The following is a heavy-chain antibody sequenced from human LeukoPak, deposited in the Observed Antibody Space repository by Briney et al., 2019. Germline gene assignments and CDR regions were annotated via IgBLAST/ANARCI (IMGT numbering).Heavy chain of an antibody. CDR2: INHSGST. V-gene: IGHV4-34*01. CDR3: ARVLVGAIDY. D-gene: IGHD1-26*01. J-gene: IGHJ4*02. CDR1: GGSFSGYY. Sequence: PSETLSLTCAVYGGSFSGYYWSWIRQPPGKGLEWIGEINHSGSTNYNPSLKSRVTISVDTSKNQFSLKLSSVTAADTAVYYCARVLVGAIDYWGQGTLVTVSS.